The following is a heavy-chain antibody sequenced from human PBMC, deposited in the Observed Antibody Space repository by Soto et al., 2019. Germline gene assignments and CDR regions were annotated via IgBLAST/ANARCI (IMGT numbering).Heavy chain of an antibody. D-gene: IGHD1-20*01. CDR1: GFTVSSNY. CDR2: IYSGGST. CDR3: ARVRGTPRLITGTPRYFDY. V-gene: IGHV3-53*01. Sequence: PGGSLRLSCAASGFTVSSNYMSWVRQAPGKGLEWVSVIYSGGSTYYADSVKGRFTISRDNSKNTLYLQMNSLRAEDTAVYYCARVRGTPRLITGTPRYFDYWGQGTLVTVSS. J-gene: IGHJ4*02.